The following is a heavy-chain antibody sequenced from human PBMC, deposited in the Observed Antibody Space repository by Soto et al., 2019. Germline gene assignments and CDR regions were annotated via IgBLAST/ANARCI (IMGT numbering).Heavy chain of an antibody. J-gene: IGHJ4*02. CDR1: GFTFSSYA. CDR2: VSIGGST. D-gene: IGHD1-26*01. V-gene: IGHV3-23*01. CDR3: TSNAAAKVGTLSY. Sequence: DVQLLESGGGLVQPEGSLRLSCAASGFTFSSYAMGWVRQGPGKGLEWVAVVSIGGSTHYADSVRGRFTISRDNSKNTLSLQMNSLTAEDTAVYYCTSNAAAKVGTLSYWGQGTLVTVSS.